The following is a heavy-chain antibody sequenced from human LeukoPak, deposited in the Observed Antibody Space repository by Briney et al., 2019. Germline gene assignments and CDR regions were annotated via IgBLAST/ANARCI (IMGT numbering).Heavy chain of an antibody. CDR2: ISSSSSYI. D-gene: IGHD3-10*01. CDR1: GFTFSSYS. Sequence: PGGSLRLSCAASGFTFSSYSMNWVRQAPGKGLEWVSSISSSSSYIYYADSVKGRFTISRDNSKNTLYLQMNSLRAEDTAVYYCAKAAGFMVRGVISDYWGQGTLVTVSS. J-gene: IGHJ4*02. CDR3: AKAAGFMVRGVISDY. V-gene: IGHV3-21*04.